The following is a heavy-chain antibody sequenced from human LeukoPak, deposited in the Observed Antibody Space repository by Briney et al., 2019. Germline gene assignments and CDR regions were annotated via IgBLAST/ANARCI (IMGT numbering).Heavy chain of an antibody. V-gene: IGHV4-61*02. D-gene: IGHD4-11*01. CDR3: ARVAVTTDLYYCYYYYMDV. CDR2: IYTSGST. J-gene: IGHJ6*03. CDR1: GGSIRSGGYY. Sequence: PSETLSLTCTVSGGSIRSGGYYWIWIRQPTGKGLEWIRRIYTSGSTNYNPSLKSRVTMSVDTSKNQFSLKLSSVTAADTAVYYCARVAVTTDLYYCYYYYMDVWGKGTTVSVSS.